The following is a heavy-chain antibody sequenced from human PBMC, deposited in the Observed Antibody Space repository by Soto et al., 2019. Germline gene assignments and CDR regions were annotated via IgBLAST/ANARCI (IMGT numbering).Heavy chain of an antibody. J-gene: IGHJ6*02. CDR1: GYTFTDFY. D-gene: IGHD3-16*01. CDR2: INPSGGST. V-gene: IGHV1-46*01. CDR3: ERAVWYVWGSYGYHYYYYGMDV. Sequence: GASVKVSCKASGYTFTDFYMHWVRQAPGQGLEWMGRINPSGGSTSYAQKFQGRVTITADESTSTAYMELSSLRSEDTAVYYCERAVWYVWGSYGYHYYYYGMDVWGQGTTVTVSS.